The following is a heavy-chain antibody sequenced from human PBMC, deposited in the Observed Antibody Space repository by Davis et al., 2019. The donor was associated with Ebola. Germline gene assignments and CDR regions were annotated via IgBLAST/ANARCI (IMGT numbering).Heavy chain of an antibody. CDR1: GGSISHAEYS. Sequence: SETLSLTCTISGGSISHAEYSWSWIRQPPGKGLEWIGYVYYLGNTFYNSSLRSRVAMSVDTSKNQFSLKLSSVTAADTAVYYCARAALTYYYDSSGYYTGSGAFDIWGQGTMVTVSS. J-gene: IGHJ3*02. CDR3: ARAALTYYYDSSGYYTGSGAFDI. V-gene: IGHV4-61*08. CDR2: VYYLGNT. D-gene: IGHD3-22*01.